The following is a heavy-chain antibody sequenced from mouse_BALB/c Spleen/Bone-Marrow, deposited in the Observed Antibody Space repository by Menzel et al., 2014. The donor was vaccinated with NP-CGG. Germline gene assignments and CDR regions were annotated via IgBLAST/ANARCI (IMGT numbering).Heavy chain of an antibody. Sequence: QVQLQQSGAEVMKSGASVKISCRATGYRFSSFWIEWIKQRPGHGLEWIGKILPGSCSTNYNEKFEGKATLSADTSSNTAYMQLSSLTSEDSAVYFCAREGAFYGNPFDFWGQGTTLTVSS. CDR2: ILPGSCST. J-gene: IGHJ2*01. CDR3: AREGAFYGNPFDF. CDR1: GYRFSSFW. D-gene: IGHD2-10*01. V-gene: IGHV1-9*01.